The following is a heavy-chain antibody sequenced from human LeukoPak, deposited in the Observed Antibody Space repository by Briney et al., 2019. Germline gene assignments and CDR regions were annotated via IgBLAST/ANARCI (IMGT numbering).Heavy chain of an antibody. Sequence: SETLSLTCTVSGGSITSYYWSWIRQPPGKGLEWIGYISYSGSTNYNPSLKSRVIISVDTSKNQFSLKLSSVTAADTAVYYCARGYSSGWYANWGQGTLVTVSS. D-gene: IGHD6-19*01. CDR2: ISYSGST. J-gene: IGHJ4*02. CDR3: ARGYSSGWYAN. CDR1: GGSITSYY. V-gene: IGHV4-59*01.